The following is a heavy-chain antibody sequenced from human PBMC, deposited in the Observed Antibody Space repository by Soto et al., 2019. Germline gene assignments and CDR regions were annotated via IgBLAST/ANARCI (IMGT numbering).Heavy chain of an antibody. CDR3: AKPPYSSSTFYYYGMDV. J-gene: IGHJ6*02. CDR2: ISGSGATT. CDR1: GFTFSSYA. D-gene: IGHD6-6*01. Sequence: EEQLLESGGGLVQPGGSLRLSCAASGFTFSSYAMSWVRQAPGKGLEWVSAISGSGATTYHADSVKGRFTISRENSKNTLYLQMNSLRAYDTAVYYCAKPPYSSSTFYYYGMDVWGRGTTVTVSS. V-gene: IGHV3-23*01.